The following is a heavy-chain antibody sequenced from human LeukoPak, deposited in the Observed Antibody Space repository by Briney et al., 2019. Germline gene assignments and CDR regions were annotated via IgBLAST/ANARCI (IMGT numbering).Heavy chain of an antibody. D-gene: IGHD2-2*01. CDR3: ARGATFNYCSSTNYFDY. V-gene: IGHV4-34*01. Sequence: PSETLSLTCAVYGGSFSGYYWSWIRQPPGKGLEWIGEINHSGSTNYNPSLKSRVTISVDTSKNQFSLKLSSVTAADTAAYYCARGATFNYCSSTNYFDYWGQGTLVTVSS. J-gene: IGHJ4*02. CDR1: GGSFSGYY. CDR2: INHSGST.